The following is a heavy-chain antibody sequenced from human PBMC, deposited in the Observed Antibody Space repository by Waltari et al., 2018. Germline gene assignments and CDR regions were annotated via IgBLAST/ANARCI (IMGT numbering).Heavy chain of an antibody. CDR2: INHSGST. D-gene: IGHD3-3*01. J-gene: IGHJ5*02. V-gene: IGHV4-34*01. CDR1: GGSFSGYY. CDR3: ARTANYDFWRNSNWFDP. Sequence: QVQLQQWGAGLLKPSETLSLTCAVYGGSFSGYYWSWIRQPPGKGLEWIGEINHSGSTNYNPSLKSRVTISVDTSKNQFSLKLSSVTAADTAVYYCARTANYDFWRNSNWFDPWGQGTLVTVSS.